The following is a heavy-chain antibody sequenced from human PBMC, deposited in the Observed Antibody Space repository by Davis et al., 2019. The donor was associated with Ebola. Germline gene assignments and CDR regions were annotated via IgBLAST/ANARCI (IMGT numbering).Heavy chain of an antibody. CDR2: ASYDGSNK. CDR1: GFTFRNFA. CDR3: ARDTWLDL. J-gene: IGHJ5*02. Sequence: PGGSLRLSCAASGFTFRNFAMHWVRQAPGKGLFWLASASYDGSNKYYAESVRGRFTISRDNSKKTVFLQMNSLTPDDTAVYFCARDTWLDLWGQGTLVIVSS. V-gene: IGHV3-30*04.